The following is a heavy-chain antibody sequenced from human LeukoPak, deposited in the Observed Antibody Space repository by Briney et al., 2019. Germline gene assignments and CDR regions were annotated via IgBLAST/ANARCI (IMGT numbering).Heavy chain of an antibody. Sequence: YPGESLRLSCAASGFTFSSYGMHWVRQAPGKGLEWVAVISYDGSNKYYADSVKGRFTISRDNSKNTLYLQMNSLRAEDTAVYYCAKTEAYYDILTGYLKGEGFDYWGQGTLVTVSS. D-gene: IGHD3-9*01. CDR3: AKTEAYYDILTGYLKGEGFDY. V-gene: IGHV3-30*18. CDR1: GFTFSSYG. CDR2: ISYDGSNK. J-gene: IGHJ4*02.